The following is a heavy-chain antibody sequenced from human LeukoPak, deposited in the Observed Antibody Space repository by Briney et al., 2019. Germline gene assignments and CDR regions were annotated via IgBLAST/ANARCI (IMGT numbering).Heavy chain of an antibody. J-gene: IGHJ4*02. V-gene: IGHV3-53*01. D-gene: IGHD3-3*01. Sequence: GRSLRLSCAASGFTVSGNYMSWVRQAPGKGREWVSLIYSGGTTYYADSVKGRFTISRDNSKNMLYLQMNSLRAEDTSVDYCARESGYLDEYFDYWGQGTLVTVS. CDR2: IYSGGTT. CDR1: GFTVSGNY. CDR3: ARESGYLDEYFDY.